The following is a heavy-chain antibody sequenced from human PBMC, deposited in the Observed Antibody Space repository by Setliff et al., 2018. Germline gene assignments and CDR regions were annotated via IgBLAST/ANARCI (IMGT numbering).Heavy chain of an antibody. D-gene: IGHD5-18*01. CDR1: GGTFSSYG. CDR2: TIPMFGST. J-gene: IGHJ6*03. V-gene: IGHV1-69*05. CDR3: AREGVDTRSSTDYRYYMDV. Sequence: VKVSCKASGGTFSSYGISWVRQAPGQGLEWMGGTIPMFGSTKYAQKFQERVTIIKDESTSTAYMEVSSLRTEDTAVYYCAREGVDTRSSTDYRYYMDVWGKGTTVTV.